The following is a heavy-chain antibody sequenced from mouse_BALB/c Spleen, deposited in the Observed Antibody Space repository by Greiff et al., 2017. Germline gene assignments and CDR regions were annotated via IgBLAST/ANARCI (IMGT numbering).Heavy chain of an antibody. D-gene: IGHD1-2*01. V-gene: IGHV5-12-2*01. CDR1: GFTFSSYT. CDR3: ARHWTATDYFDY. Sequence: DVKLVESGGGLVQPGGSLKLSCAASGFTFSSYTMSWVRQTPEKRLEWVAYISNGGGSTYYPDTVKGRFTISRDNAKNTLYLQMSSLKSEDTAMYYCARHWTATDYFDYWGQGTTLTVSS. CDR2: ISNGGGST. J-gene: IGHJ2*01.